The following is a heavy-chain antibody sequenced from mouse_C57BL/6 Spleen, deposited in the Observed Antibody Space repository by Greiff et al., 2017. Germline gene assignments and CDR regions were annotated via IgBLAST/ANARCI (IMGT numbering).Heavy chain of an antibody. Sequence: QVKLQQSGAELVKPGASVKLSCKASGYNFTSYWMHWVKQRPGQGLEWIGMIHPNSGSTNYNEKFKSKATMTVDKSSRTANMQLSSLTSEGSAVYYGARDECSYAWGAYWGQGTLVTVSA. CDR1: GYNFTSYW. J-gene: IGHJ3*01. V-gene: IGHV1-64*01. D-gene: IGHD1-1*01. CDR3: ARDECSYAWGAY. CDR2: IHPNSGST.